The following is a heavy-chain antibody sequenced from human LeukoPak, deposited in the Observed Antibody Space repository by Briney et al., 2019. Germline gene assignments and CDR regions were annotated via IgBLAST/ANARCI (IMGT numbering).Heavy chain of an antibody. Sequence: ASVKVSCKASDYTFITYGITWVRQAPGQGLEWMGGISTYDGNTNYAQKFQGRVTMTTDTSTSTAYMELRSLRSDDTAVYYCARALYSNYVRALYYFDFWGQGMLVTVSS. CDR1: DYTFITYG. CDR2: ISTYDGNT. J-gene: IGHJ4*02. V-gene: IGHV1-18*01. D-gene: IGHD4-11*01. CDR3: ARALYSNYVRALYYFDF.